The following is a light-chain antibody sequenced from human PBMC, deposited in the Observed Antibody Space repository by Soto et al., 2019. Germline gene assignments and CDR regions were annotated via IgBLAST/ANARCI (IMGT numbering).Light chain of an antibody. CDR2: DVS. Sequence: QSALTQPRSVSGSPEQSVTISCTGTSSDVGGYNYVSWYQQHPGKAPKLMIYDVSKRPSGVPDRFSGSKSGNTASLTISGLEAEDEADYYCCSYAGSNILYVFGTGTKLTVL. CDR1: SSDVGGYNY. CDR3: CSYAGSNILYV. J-gene: IGLJ1*01. V-gene: IGLV2-11*01.